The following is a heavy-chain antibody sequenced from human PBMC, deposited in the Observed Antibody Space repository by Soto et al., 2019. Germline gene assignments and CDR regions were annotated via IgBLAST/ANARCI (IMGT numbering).Heavy chain of an antibody. J-gene: IGHJ4*02. CDR1: GYTFSRYT. V-gene: IGHV1-69*01. Sequence: QVQLVQSGDEVKKPGASVKVSCKASGYTFSRYTITWVRQAPGQGLEWMGGITPMFGTPNYAQKFQGRVTITADESTSTAYMELSSLRSEDTAMYYCARDGTLYDSSAYYYLYWGQGTLVTVSS. CDR3: ARDGTLYDSSAYYYLY. CDR2: ITPMFGTP. D-gene: IGHD3-22*01.